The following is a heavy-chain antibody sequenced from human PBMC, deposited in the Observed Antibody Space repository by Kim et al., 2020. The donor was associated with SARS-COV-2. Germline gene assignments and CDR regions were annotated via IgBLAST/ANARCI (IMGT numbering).Heavy chain of an antibody. V-gene: IGHV4-34*01. D-gene: IGHD4-17*01. Sequence: SETLSLTCAVYGGSFSGYYWSWIRQPPGKGLEWIGEINHSGSTNYNPSLKSRVTISVDTSKNQFSLKLSSVTAADTAVYYCARKDRISYGDYDSHRPYYYGMDVWGQGTTVTVSS. CDR3: ARKDRISYGDYDSHRPYYYGMDV. CDR1: GGSFSGYY. CDR2: INHSGST. J-gene: IGHJ6*02.